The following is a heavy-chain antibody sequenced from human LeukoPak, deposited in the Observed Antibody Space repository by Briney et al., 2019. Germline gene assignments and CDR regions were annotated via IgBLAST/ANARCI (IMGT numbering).Heavy chain of an antibody. V-gene: IGHV1-8*01. J-gene: IGHJ6*03. Sequence: ASVKVSCKASGYTFTGYDINWVRQATGQGLEWMGWMNPNSGNTGYAQKFQGRVTMTKNTSISTAYMGLSSLRSEDTAVYYCARALSWTTESYYYMDVWGKGTTVTVS. CDR1: GYTFTGYD. D-gene: IGHD3/OR15-3a*01. CDR3: ARALSWTTESYYYMDV. CDR2: MNPNSGNT.